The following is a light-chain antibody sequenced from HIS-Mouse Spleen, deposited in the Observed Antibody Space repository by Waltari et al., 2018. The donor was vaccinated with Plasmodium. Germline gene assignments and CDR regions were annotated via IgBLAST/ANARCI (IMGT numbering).Light chain of an antibody. V-gene: IGLV2-11*01. J-gene: IGLJ2*01. Sequence: QSALTQPRSVSGSPGQSVTISCPGTSSDVGGYNYVSWYQQHPGKAPNLMIYDVSKRPSGVADRFSGSKSGNTACLTISGLQAEDEAEYYCCSYAGSYTLVFGGGTKLTVL. CDR3: CSYAGSYTLV. CDR2: DVS. CDR1: SSDVGGYNY.